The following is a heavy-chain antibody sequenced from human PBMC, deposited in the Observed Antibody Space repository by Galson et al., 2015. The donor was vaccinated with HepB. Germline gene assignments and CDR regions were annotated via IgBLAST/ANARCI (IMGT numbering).Heavy chain of an antibody. CDR3: ARDLRSGRYYSGAFDI. Sequence: SLRLSCAASGFTFSDYYMSWIRQAPGKGLEWVSYISSSSSYTNYADSVKGRFTISRDNAKNSLYLQMNSLRAEDTAVYYCARDLRSGRYYSGAFDIWGQGTMVTVSS. CDR1: GFTFSDYY. V-gene: IGHV3-11*05. CDR2: ISSSSSYT. J-gene: IGHJ3*02. D-gene: IGHD1-26*01.